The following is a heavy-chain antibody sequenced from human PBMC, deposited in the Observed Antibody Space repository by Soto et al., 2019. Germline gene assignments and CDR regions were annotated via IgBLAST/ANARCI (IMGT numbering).Heavy chain of an antibody. CDR1: GLTFSDYY. Sequence: PGGSLRLSCAASGLTFSDYYMSWIRQAPGKGLEWVSYITSSGSYTKYADSVQGRFTISRDNAKNSLYLQMNSLRADDTAVYYCARDAYYDESNGYFDSWGQGTLVTV. D-gene: IGHD3-22*01. J-gene: IGHJ4*02. V-gene: IGHV3-11*05. CDR3: ARDAYYDESNGYFDS. CDR2: ITSSGSYT.